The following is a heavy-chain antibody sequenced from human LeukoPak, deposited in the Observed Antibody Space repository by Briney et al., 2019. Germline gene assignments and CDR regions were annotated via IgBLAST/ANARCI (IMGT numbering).Heavy chain of an antibody. CDR1: GFTFSDYY. V-gene: IGHV3-11*01. CDR3: ATRGNYYDSSGYRI. Sequence: GGSLRLSCAASGFTFSDYYMSWIRQAPGKGLEWVSYISSSGSTIYYADSVKGRFTISRDNAKNSLYLQMNSLRAEDTAVYYCATRGNYYDSSGYRIWGQGTPVTVSS. CDR2: ISSSGSTI. J-gene: IGHJ4*02. D-gene: IGHD3-22*01.